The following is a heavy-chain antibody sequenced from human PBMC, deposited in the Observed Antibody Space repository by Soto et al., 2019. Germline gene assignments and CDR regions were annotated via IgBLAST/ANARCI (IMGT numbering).Heavy chain of an antibody. CDR1: GGTFSSYA. D-gene: IGHD6-6*01. V-gene: IGHV1-69*13. J-gene: IGHJ4*02. Sequence: WASVKVSCKASGGTFSSYAISWVRQAPGQGLEWMGGIIPIFGTANYAQKFQGRVTITANESTSTAYMELSSLRSEDTAVYYCARGSSSSGFFDYWGQGTLVTVSS. CDR3: ARGSSSSGFFDY. CDR2: IIPIFGTA.